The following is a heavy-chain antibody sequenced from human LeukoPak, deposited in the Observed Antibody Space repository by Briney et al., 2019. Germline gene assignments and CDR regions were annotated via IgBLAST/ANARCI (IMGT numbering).Heavy chain of an antibody. D-gene: IGHD1-26*01. CDR1: GGSITTYY. J-gene: IGHJ4*02. V-gene: IGHV4-59*01. Sequence: KASETLSLTCTVSGGSITTYYWSWIRQPPGKGLEWIGFAYYTGTTNYNPSLESRVTISVDTSKNQFSLKLNSVTAADTAVYYCAREVGIGSGSYGYWGQGTLVVVSS. CDR3: AREVGIGSGSYGY. CDR2: AYYTGTT.